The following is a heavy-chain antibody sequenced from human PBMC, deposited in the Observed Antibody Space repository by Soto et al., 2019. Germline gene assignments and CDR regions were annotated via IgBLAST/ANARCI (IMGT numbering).Heavy chain of an antibody. Sequence: DVQMLESGGGLVQPGGSLRLSCAVSGLTFDTYAMSWVRQAPGKGLEWVSTISGSGGTTYYADSVKGQFTISRDNSRNTLYLQMNSLRAEDTAVYYCAKGASRYYNYFDYWGQGTLVTVSS. CDR2: ISGSGGTT. CDR1: GLTFDTYA. CDR3: AKGASRYYNYFDY. D-gene: IGHD3-3*01. J-gene: IGHJ4*02. V-gene: IGHV3-23*01.